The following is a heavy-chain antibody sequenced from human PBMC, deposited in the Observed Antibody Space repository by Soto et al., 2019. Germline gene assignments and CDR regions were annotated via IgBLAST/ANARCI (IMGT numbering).Heavy chain of an antibody. Sequence: QVQLHESGPGLVKPSETLSLTCTVSGGSISPYYWSWIRQPPGKGLEWIGFIYYSGTTNYNPSLKRRVPISVDTSKNQFSLKLSSVTATDTAVYYCARPRSSGYAGEFDYWGQGTLVTVSS. CDR1: GGSISPYY. CDR3: ARPRSSGYAGEFDY. CDR2: IYYSGTT. D-gene: IGHD3-22*01. J-gene: IGHJ4*02. V-gene: IGHV4-59*01.